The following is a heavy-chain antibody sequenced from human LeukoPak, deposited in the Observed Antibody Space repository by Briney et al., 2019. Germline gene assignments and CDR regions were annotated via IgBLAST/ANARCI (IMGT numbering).Heavy chain of an antibody. V-gene: IGHV3-74*01. Sequence: GGSLRLSCAASGFTFRSYWMHGVRQAPGKGLVWVSRIKSDGSSTTYADSVKGRFTISRGNAKNTLYLQMNSLRAEDTAVYYCARLQYSGYDYWFDPWGQGTLVTVSS. CDR3: ARLQYSGYDYWFDP. D-gene: IGHD5-12*01. CDR1: GFTFRSYW. J-gene: IGHJ5*02. CDR2: IKSDGSST.